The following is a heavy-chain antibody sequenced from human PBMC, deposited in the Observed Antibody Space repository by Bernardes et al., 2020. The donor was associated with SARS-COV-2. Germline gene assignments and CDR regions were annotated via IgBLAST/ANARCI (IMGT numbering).Heavy chain of an antibody. CDR2: ISSGGATI. CDR1: GFTFSSYE. V-gene: IGHV3-48*03. J-gene: IGHJ3*01. Sequence: GGSLRLSCAVSGFTFSSYEMNWVRQAPGKGLEWISYISSGGATIYYADSVKGRFTISRDNAKNSLYLQMNSLTAEDTAVYYCANLPELATFDGPDLWGQGTMVTVTS. CDR3: ANLPELATFDGPDL. D-gene: IGHD5-12*01.